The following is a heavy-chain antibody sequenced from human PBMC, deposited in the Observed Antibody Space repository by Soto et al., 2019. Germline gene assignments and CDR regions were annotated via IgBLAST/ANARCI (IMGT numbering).Heavy chain of an antibody. CDR2: VSVDGNRQ. V-gene: IGHV3-30*04. CDR3: ARRHREVPALIGDYFDY. Sequence: QVQLVESGGGVVQPGKSLTLSCAASGFTFSSFAMHWVRQPPGKGLEWVAVVSVDGNRQYFSDSVKGRFTISRDNSKNTVSLHMNSLRDDDSALYYCARRHREVPALIGDYFDYWGQGTLVTVSS. J-gene: IGHJ4*02. D-gene: IGHD2-2*01. CDR1: GFTFSSFA.